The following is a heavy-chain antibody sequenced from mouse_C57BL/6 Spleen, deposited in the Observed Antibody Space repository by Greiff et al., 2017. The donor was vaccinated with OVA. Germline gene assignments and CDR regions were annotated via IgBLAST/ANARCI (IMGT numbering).Heavy chain of an antibody. V-gene: IGHV5-4*01. CDR2: ISDGGSYT. Sequence: EVKLMESGGGLVKPGGSLKLSCAASGFPFSSYAMSWVRQTPEKRLEWVATISDGGSYTYYPDNVKGRFTISRDNAKNNLYLQMSHLKSDDTAMYYCARDRGYFDYWGQGTTLTVSS. CDR3: ARDRGYFDY. J-gene: IGHJ2*01. D-gene: IGHD3-1*01. CDR1: GFPFSSYA.